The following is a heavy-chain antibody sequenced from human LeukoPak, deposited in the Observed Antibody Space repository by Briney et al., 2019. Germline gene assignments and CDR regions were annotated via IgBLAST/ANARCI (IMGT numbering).Heavy chain of an antibody. CDR2: KYYSGSA. Sequence: SETLSRTCNVSGVSVSDGRYYWTWIRQHPGKGLEWIGYKYYSGSAKYNPSLKSRLTISIDTSKNQFSLQLSSVTAADTATYYCATAYCSAISCLDVFNLWGQGTRVTVSS. CDR3: ATAYCSAISCLDVFNL. J-gene: IGHJ3*01. D-gene: IGHD2-15*01. V-gene: IGHV4-31*03. CDR1: GVSVSDGRYY.